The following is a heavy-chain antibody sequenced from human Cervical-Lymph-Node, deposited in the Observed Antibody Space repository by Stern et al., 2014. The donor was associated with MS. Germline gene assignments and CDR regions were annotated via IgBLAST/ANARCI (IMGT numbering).Heavy chain of an antibody. CDR1: GFSLITRGVG. Sequence: ESGPKLVKPTQTLTLTCTFSGFSLITRGVGVGWIRQPPGKALEWLGLIYWDDDKRYSPSLKSRLTIAKDTSKNQVVLTMTNMDPVDTATYYCAHTLITLDRGVPFDYWGQGTLVTVSS. CDR3: AHTLITLDRGVPFDY. J-gene: IGHJ4*02. V-gene: IGHV2-5*02. D-gene: IGHD3-10*01. CDR2: IYWDDDK.